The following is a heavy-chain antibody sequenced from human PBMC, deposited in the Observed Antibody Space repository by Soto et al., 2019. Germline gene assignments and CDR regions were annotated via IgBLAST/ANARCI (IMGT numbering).Heavy chain of an antibody. Sequence: GGSLRLSCAASGFTFSSYAMSWVRQAPGKGLEWVSAISGSGGSTYYADSVKGRFTISRDNSKNTLYLQMNSLRAEDTAVYYCAPGRSRSVVTPLGWFDPWGQGTLVTVSS. CDR3: APGRSRSVVTPLGWFDP. CDR2: ISGSGGST. V-gene: IGHV3-23*01. CDR1: GFTFSSYA. D-gene: IGHD2-15*01. J-gene: IGHJ5*02.